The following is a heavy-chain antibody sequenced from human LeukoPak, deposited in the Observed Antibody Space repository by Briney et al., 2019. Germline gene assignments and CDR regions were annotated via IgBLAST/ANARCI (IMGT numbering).Heavy chain of an antibody. CDR2: IYYTGTT. D-gene: IGHD6-6*01. CDR3: ARHTYASSSPFGD. Sequence: SETLSLSCTVSGGSVDNSNYYWGWIRQPPGKGLEWIGSIYYTGTTYYNPSLKSRLTISMDTSKNQISLRLTSVSAADTGVFYCARHTYASSSPFGDWGQGTLVTVSS. J-gene: IGHJ4*02. V-gene: IGHV4-39*01. CDR1: GGSVDNSNYY.